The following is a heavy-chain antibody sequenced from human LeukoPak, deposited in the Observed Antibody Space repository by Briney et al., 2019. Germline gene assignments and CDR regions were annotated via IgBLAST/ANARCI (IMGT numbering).Heavy chain of an antibody. V-gene: IGHV4-59*01. D-gene: IGHD1-26*01. Sequence: LETLSLTCTVSGGSISSYYWSWIRQPPGKGLEWIGYIYYSGSTNYNPSLKSRVTISVDTSKNQFSLKLSSVTAADTAVYYCARSARSGSYYVDYWGQGTLVTVSS. CDR1: GGSISSYY. J-gene: IGHJ4*02. CDR2: IYYSGST. CDR3: ARSARSGSYYVDY.